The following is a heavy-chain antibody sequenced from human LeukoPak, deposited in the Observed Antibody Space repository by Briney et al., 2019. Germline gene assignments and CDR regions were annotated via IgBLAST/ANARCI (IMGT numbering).Heavy chain of an antibody. Sequence: GGSLRLSCAASGFTFSNSVIHWVRQAPGKGLEWVALIWSDGTNKYYADSVKGRFIISRDNSKNTVYLQMNSLRAEDTAVYYCAKDRSNSCCTDYWGQGTLVTVSS. CDR3: AKDRSNSCCTDY. CDR2: IWSDGTNK. D-gene: IGHD2-2*02. CDR1: GFTFSNSV. V-gene: IGHV3-33*06. J-gene: IGHJ4*02.